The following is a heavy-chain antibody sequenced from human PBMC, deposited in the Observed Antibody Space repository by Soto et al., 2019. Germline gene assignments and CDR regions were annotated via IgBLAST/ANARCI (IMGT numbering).Heavy chain of an antibody. CDR1: GYSFTSYG. CDR2: INAANGDK. D-gene: IGHD6-13*01. CDR3: VRRHVSATGIDWFDP. J-gene: IGHJ5*02. V-gene: IGHV1-3*01. Sequence: ASVKVSCKAAGYSFTSYGSHWVRQARGQRLEWMGWINAANGDKKYSTKFQGRVTITSDTSASTAYMELSRLRSEDTAVYYCVRRHVSATGIDWFDPWGQGPLVTVSS.